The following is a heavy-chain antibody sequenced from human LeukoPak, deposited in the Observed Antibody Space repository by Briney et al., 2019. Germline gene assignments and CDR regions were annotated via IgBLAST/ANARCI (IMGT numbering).Heavy chain of an antibody. J-gene: IGHJ6*02. CDR2: ISGSGGST. CDR1: GFIFNTYV. Sequence: GGSLRLSCAASGFIFNTYVMTWVRQAPGKGLEWMSSISGSGGSTYYADPVEGRFTISRDNSKNTLYLQMNSLRAEDTAVYYCARAASSNIYYYYGMDVWGQGTTVTVSS. CDR3: ARAASSNIYYYYGMDV. V-gene: IGHV3-23*01. D-gene: IGHD6-13*01.